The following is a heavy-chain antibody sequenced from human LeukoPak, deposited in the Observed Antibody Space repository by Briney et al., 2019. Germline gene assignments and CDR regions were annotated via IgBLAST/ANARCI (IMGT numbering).Heavy chain of an antibody. D-gene: IGHD6-13*01. J-gene: IGHJ6*03. V-gene: IGHV1-2*02. CDR3: ARDSQQFRGYYYYMDV. CDR2: INPNSGDT. Sequence: ASVKVSCKASGYTFTDHYIHWVRQAPGQGLEWMGWINPNSGDTNHAQKFQGRVTMTRDTSISTAYMDLSRLRYDDTAVYYCARDSQQFRGYYYYMDVWGKGTTVTV. CDR1: GYTFTDHY.